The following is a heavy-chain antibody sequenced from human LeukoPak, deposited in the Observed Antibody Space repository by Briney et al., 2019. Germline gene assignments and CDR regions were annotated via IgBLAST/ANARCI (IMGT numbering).Heavy chain of an antibody. V-gene: IGHV3-48*04. CDR2: ISSSSTTI. Sequence: GGSLRLSCAASRFTFSSYSMNWVRQAPGKGLEWVSYISSSSTTIYYADSVKGRFTISRDNAKNSLYLQMNSLRAEDTAVYYCASRMRLGENAFGVWGQGTMVTVSS. CDR1: RFTFSSYS. CDR3: ASRMRLGENAFGV. D-gene: IGHD3-16*01. J-gene: IGHJ3*01.